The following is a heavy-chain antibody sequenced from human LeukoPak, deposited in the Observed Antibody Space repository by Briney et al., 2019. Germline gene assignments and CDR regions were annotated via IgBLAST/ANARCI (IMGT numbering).Heavy chain of an antibody. Sequence: PGESLKISCKGSGYIFSDYWIGWVRQMPGKGLEWMGIIYPGDSDTGYSPSVQGQVIMSVDKSISTAYLQWSSLKDSDTGMYYCTRHFGTSCYDWGQGTLVTVSS. CDR3: TRHFGTSCYD. CDR2: IYPGDSDT. V-gene: IGHV5-51*01. J-gene: IGHJ4*02. CDR1: GYIFSDYW. D-gene: IGHD2-15*01.